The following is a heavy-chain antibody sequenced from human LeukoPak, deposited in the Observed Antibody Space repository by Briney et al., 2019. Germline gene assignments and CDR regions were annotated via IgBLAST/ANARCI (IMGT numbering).Heavy chain of an antibody. CDR1: GFTFSTYG. CDR3: AKVHVAWREIYYFDY. D-gene: IGHD2-15*01. Sequence: PGGSLRLSCVASGFTFSTYGMHWVRQAPGKGLEWVAVISYDGSNKYYADSVKGRFTISRDNSKNTLYLQMNSLRAEDTAVYYCAKVHVAWREIYYFDYWGQGTLVTVSS. CDR2: ISYDGSNK. V-gene: IGHV3-30*18. J-gene: IGHJ4*02.